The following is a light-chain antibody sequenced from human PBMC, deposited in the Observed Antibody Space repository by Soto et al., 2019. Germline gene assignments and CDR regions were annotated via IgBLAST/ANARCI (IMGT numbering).Light chain of an antibody. CDR1: VSEVAGYTY. CDR3: SSFTSILGL. V-gene: IGLV2-14*03. CDR2: DVS. J-gene: IGLJ2*01. Sequence: QSALTQPASVSWSPGQSITISCTGAVSEVAGYTYVSWYQQHPGKGPKVIIYDVSNRPSGVSNRFSGSKSGTTASLTISGLQAEDEADYYCSSFTSILGLFGGGTKVTVL.